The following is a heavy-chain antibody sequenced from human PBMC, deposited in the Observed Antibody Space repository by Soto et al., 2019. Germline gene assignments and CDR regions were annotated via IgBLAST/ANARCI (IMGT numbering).Heavy chain of an antibody. CDR3: ASSSGDNDGVGTNDSFDY. D-gene: IGHD1-26*01. J-gene: IGHJ4*02. Sequence: QVQLVQSGAEVKKPGSSVKVSCKTSGVTFSTSSIVWVRQAPGEGLEWMGWIIPIFGTAKYAQKIQDRVTMTADTSTNTTFMELSSLKSEDTAMYYCASSSGDNDGVGTNDSFDYWGQGTLVTVSS. V-gene: IGHV1-69*06. CDR1: GVTFSTSS. CDR2: IIPIFGTA.